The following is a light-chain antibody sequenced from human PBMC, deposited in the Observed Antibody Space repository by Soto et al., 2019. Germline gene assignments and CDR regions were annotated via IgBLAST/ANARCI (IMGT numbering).Light chain of an antibody. V-gene: IGKV1-39*01. CDR3: QQTYYKSIA. Sequence: DIQLTQSPPSLSASVGDRVTITYRVSQGISTYLNCYRHKPGEVPNLLIYRVFNLQSGLPSRFSGSGSGTDFILTISSLQPEDFATYYCQQTYYKSIAFGQGTRLEIK. J-gene: IGKJ5*01. CDR1: QGISTY. CDR2: RVF.